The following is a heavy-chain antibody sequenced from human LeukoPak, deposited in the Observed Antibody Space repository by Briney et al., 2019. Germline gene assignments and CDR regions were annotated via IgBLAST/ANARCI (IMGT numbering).Heavy chain of an antibody. CDR1: GGSISSYY. V-gene: IGHV4-59*01. J-gene: IGHJ6*02. D-gene: IGHD1-20*01. CDR2: IYYSGST. CDR3: ARALRARITGTTASVYGMDV. Sequence: PSETLSLACTVSGGSISSYYWSWIRQPPGKGLEWIGYIYYSGSTNYNPSLKSRVTISVDTSKNQFSLKLSSVTAADTAVYYCARALRARITGTTASVYGMDVWGQGTTVTVSS.